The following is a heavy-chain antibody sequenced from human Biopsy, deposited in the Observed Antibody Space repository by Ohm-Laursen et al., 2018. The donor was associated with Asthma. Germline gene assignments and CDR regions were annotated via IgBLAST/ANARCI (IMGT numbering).Heavy chain of an antibody. CDR1: GGTFNTYV. V-gene: IGHV1-69*13. CDR2: INSVFGTT. Sequence: SVKLSCKSLGGTFNTYVIGWVRQAPGQGLEWMGGINSVFGTTTYPQKFQDRVPITADDSTSTVYMELSSLRSEDTAVYYCARKAGSCISRTCYSLDFWGQGTLVTVSS. CDR3: ARKAGSCISRTCYSLDF. J-gene: IGHJ4*02. D-gene: IGHD2-2*01.